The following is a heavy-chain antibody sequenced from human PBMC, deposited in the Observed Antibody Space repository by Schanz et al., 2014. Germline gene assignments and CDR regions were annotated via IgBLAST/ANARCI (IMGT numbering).Heavy chain of an antibody. V-gene: IGHV3-66*01. CDR1: GFTASSHS. CDR3: VSAGSYSSYAL. D-gene: IGHD3-10*01. J-gene: IGHJ4*02. Sequence: EVQLVESGGGLVKPGGSLRLSCGVSGFTASSHSMNWVRQAPGKGLEWVSFIYIGGNTYYADSVKGRFTISRDNSKNTLYLQMNTLRAEDTAVYHCVSAGSYSSYALWGQGTLVTVSS. CDR2: IYIGGNT.